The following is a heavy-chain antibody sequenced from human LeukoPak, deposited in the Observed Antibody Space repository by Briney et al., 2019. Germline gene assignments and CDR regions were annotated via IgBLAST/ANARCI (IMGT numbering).Heavy chain of an antibody. J-gene: IGHJ1*01. CDR1: EFTFSSYG. D-gene: IGHD3-16*01. CDR3: AKDWGYFQH. CDR2: ISYDGSNK. V-gene: IGHV3-30*18. Sequence: GGSLRLSCAASEFTFSSYGMHWVRQAPGKGLEWVAVISYDGSNKYYADSVKGRFTISRDNSKNTLYLQMNSLRAEDTAVYYCAKDWGYFQHWGQGTLVTVSS.